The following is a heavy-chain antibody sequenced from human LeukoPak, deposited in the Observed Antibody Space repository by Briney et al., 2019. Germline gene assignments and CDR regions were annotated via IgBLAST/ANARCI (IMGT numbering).Heavy chain of an antibody. CDR1: GFTFSSYW. CDR2: IKQDGSDK. Sequence: GGSLRLSCAASGFTFSSYWMSWVRQAPGKGLEWVANIKQDGSDKYYVDSVKGRFTISRDNAKNSVYLQMNSLRAEDTAVYYCARDKVVGATLFDYWGQGTRVTVSS. CDR3: ARDKVVGATLFDY. D-gene: IGHD1-26*01. V-gene: IGHV3-7*01. J-gene: IGHJ4*02.